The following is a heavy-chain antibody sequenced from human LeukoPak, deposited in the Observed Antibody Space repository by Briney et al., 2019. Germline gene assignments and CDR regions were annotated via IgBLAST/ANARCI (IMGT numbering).Heavy chain of an antibody. Sequence: PGGSLRLSCAASGFTFSSYAMSWVRQAPGKGLEWVSAISGSGGSTYYADSVKGRFTISRDNSKNTLYLQMNSLRAEDTAVYYCARYGSGSYYKAYFDYWGQGTLVTVSS. CDR2: ISGSGGST. J-gene: IGHJ4*02. D-gene: IGHD3-10*01. CDR1: GFTFSSYA. CDR3: ARYGSGSYYKAYFDY. V-gene: IGHV3-23*01.